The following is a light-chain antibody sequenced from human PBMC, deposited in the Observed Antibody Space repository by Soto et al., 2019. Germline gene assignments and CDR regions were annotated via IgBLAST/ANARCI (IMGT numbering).Light chain of an antibody. Sequence: GDRVTITCRASQSISSWLAWYQQKPGKAPKLLIYDASSLESGVPSRFSGSESGTEFTLTISSLQPDDFATYYCQQYNSYSPTFGPGTKVDIK. CDR1: QSISSW. J-gene: IGKJ3*01. CDR2: DAS. V-gene: IGKV1-5*01. CDR3: QQYNSYSPT.